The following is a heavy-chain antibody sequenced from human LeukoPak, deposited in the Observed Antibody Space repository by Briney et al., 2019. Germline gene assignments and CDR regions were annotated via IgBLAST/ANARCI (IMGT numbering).Heavy chain of an antibody. CDR3: ARRVVVVAATFYYYMDV. CDR1: GYTFTGYY. J-gene: IGHJ6*03. Sequence: ASVKVSCKASGYTFTGYYMHWVRQAPGQGLEWMGWINPNSGGTNYAQKLQGRVTMTTDTSTSTAYMELRSLRSDDTAVYYCARRVVVVAATFYYYMDVWGKGTTVTVSS. CDR2: INPNSGGT. D-gene: IGHD2-15*01. V-gene: IGHV1-2*02.